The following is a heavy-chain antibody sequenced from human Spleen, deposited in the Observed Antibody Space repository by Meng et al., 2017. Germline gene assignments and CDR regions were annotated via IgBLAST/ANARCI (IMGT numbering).Heavy chain of an antibody. CDR3: GKEISVAGISPLDY. CDR1: GFTVNDYA. D-gene: IGHD6-19*01. CDR2: ISRNGDYI. V-gene: IGHV3-9*01. J-gene: IGHJ4*02. Sequence: GGSLRLSCAASGFTVNDYAMHWVRQAPGKGPEWVSSISRNGDYIGYADSVKGRFTISRDSAKNSLYLLMNSLRPEDTALYYCGKEISVAGISPLDYWGQGTLVTVSS.